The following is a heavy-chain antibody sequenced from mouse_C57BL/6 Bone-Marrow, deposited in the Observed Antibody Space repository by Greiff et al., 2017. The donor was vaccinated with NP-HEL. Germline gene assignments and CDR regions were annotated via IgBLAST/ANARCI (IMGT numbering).Heavy chain of an antibody. CDR2: IYPGSGST. CDR1: GYTFTSYW. D-gene: IGHD1-1*01. J-gene: IGHJ3*01. V-gene: IGHV1-55*01. Sequence: LQQPGAELVKPGASVKMSCKASGYTFTSYWITWVKQRPGQGLEWIGDIYPGSGSTNYNEKFKSKATLTVDTSSSTAYMQLSSLTSEDSAVYYCARNYYGSSYGFAYWGQGTLVTVSA. CDR3: ARNYYGSSYGFAY.